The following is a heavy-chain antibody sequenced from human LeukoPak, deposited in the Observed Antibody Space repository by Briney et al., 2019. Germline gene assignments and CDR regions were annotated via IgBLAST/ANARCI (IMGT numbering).Heavy chain of an antibody. CDR2: INPNSGGT. D-gene: IGHD2-2*01. CDR1: GYTFTGYY. CDR3: ARSSGGHIVVVPAARRGAFDY. Sequence: ASVKVSCKASGYTFTGYYMHWVRQAPGQGLEWMGWINPNSGGTNYAQKFQGRVTMTRDTSISTAYMELSRLRSDDTAVYYCARSSGGHIVVVPAARRGAFDYWGQGTLVTVSS. J-gene: IGHJ4*02. V-gene: IGHV1-2*02.